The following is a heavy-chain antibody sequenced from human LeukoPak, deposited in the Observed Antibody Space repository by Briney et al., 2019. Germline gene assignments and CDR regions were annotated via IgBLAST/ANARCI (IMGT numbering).Heavy chain of an antibody. CDR2: ISYDGSNK. J-gene: IGHJ6*02. Sequence: GGSLRLSCAASGFTFSSYAMHWVRQAPGKGLEWVAVISYDGSNKYYADSVKGRFTISRDNSKNTLYLQMNSLRAEDTAVYYCAKELTIFGVVGYGMDVWGQGTTVTVSS. V-gene: IGHV3-30*04. CDR1: GFTFSSYA. D-gene: IGHD3-3*01. CDR3: AKELTIFGVVGYGMDV.